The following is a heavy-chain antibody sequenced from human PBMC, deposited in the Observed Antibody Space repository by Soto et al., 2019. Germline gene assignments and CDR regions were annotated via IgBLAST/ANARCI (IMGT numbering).Heavy chain of an antibody. CDR3: ARSVHDTTGFPFEN. CDR2: IIPIFGTP. Sequence: SVKVSCKASGVTFSSSSINWVRQAPGQGLEWMGGIIPIFGTPNYAQRFQGRVTITADESTRTAYMEMRGLRSEDTAVYYCARSVHDTTGFPFENWRQGYQVTVSS. J-gene: IGHJ4*02. D-gene: IGHD1-1*01. CDR1: GVTFSSSS. V-gene: IGHV1-69*13.